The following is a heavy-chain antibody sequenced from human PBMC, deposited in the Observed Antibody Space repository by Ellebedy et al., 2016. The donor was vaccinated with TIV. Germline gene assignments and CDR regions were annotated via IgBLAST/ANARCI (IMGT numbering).Heavy chain of an antibody. D-gene: IGHD5-18*01. Sequence: ASVKVSCXASGYTFTSYDIHWVRQAPGQGLEWMGWVNPNSGYTGYAQMFQGIVTMTRNTSINTAYMELRSLRSDDTAVYYCGTPMVGDFSYYYMDVWGKGTTVTVSS. V-gene: IGHV1-8*01. CDR2: VNPNSGYT. CDR3: GTPMVGDFSYYYMDV. J-gene: IGHJ6*03. CDR1: GYTFTSYD.